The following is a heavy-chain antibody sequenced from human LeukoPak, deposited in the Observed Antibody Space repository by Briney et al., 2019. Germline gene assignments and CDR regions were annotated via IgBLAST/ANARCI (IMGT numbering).Heavy chain of an antibody. D-gene: IGHD5-18*01. V-gene: IGHV1-69*04. Sequence: SVKVSCKASGGTFSSYAISWVRQAPGQGLEWMGRIIPIFGIANYAQKFQGRVTITADKSTSTAYMELSSLRSEDTAVYYCARGVVDTAMPTGAYYYGMDVWGQGTTVTVSS. J-gene: IGHJ6*02. CDR3: ARGVVDTAMPTGAYYYGMDV. CDR2: IIPIFGIA. CDR1: GGTFSSYA.